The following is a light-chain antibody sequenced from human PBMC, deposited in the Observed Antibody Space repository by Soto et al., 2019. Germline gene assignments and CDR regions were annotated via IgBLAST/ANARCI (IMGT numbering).Light chain of an antibody. CDR3: QRYDSGPRT. J-gene: IGKJ1*01. V-gene: IGKV1-27*01. CDR1: QGIRNF. CDR2: AAS. Sequence: DIQLTQSPSSLSASVGDRVTITCRASQGIRNFLAWYQLRPGKVPRLLIYAASTFQSGAPSRFSGSGSGTDFTLTTSSLQPEDVATYYCQRYDSGPRTFGPGTRVEIQ.